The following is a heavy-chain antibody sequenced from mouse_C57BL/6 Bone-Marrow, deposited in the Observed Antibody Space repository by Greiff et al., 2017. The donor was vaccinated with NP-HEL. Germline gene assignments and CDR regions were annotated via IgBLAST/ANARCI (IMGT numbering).Heavy chain of an antibody. CDR3: ARFYGSSYNYAMDY. CDR1: GYTFTSYT. V-gene: IGHV1-4*01. Sequence: QVQLQQSGAELARPGASVKMSCKASGYTFTSYTMHWVNQRPGQGLEWIGYINPSSGYTKYNQKFKDKATLTADKSSSTAYMQLSSLTSEDSAVYYCARFYGSSYNYAMDYWGQGTSVTVSS. D-gene: IGHD1-1*01. CDR2: INPSSGYT. J-gene: IGHJ4*01.